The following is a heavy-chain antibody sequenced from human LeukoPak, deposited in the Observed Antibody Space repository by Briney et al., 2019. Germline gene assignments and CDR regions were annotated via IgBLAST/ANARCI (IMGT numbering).Heavy chain of an antibody. V-gene: IGHV3-64D*09. CDR1: GFTFSAHA. CDR3: VKSGYSTSSDVVY. CDR2: INSNGDST. D-gene: IGHD6-6*01. J-gene: IGHJ4*02. Sequence: GGSLRLSCSVSGFTFSAHAMHWVRQAPGKGLEFLSSINSNGDSTYHAESVKGRFTISRDNSRTTLYLQMMSLRPEDTAVYYCVKSGYSTSSDVVYWGQGTLVTVSS.